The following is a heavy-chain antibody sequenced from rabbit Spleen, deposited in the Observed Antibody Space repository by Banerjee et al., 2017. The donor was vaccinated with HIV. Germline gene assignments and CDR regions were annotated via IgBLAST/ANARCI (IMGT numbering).Heavy chain of an antibody. CDR2: IDSGSSGFA. J-gene: IGHJ4*01. CDR1: GVSFSGNSY. CDR3: ARETNSGWGVVSFYFNL. Sequence: QSLEESGGDLVKPGASLTLTCIASGVSFSGNSYICWVRQAPGKGLEWIACIDSGSSGFAYFASWAKGRFTISKTSSTTVTLQMTSLTAADTATYFCARETNSGWGVVSFYFNLWGPGTLVTVS. D-gene: IGHD4-1*01. V-gene: IGHV1S40*01.